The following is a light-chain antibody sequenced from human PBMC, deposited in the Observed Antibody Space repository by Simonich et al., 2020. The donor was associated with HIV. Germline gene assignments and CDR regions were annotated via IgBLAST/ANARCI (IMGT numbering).Light chain of an antibody. CDR2: EVS. CDR3: MQSTQLLT. J-gene: IGKJ4*02. V-gene: IGKV2D-29*02. CDR1: QSLLYSDGKTN. Sequence: DIVMTQTPISLSVTPGQPASISCKSSQSLLYSDGKTNLSWYLHKPGQSPQLLIYEVSNRLAGVPDRFSGSGSGTDFTLKISRVEAEDVGVYYCMQSTQLLTFGGGTKVEI.